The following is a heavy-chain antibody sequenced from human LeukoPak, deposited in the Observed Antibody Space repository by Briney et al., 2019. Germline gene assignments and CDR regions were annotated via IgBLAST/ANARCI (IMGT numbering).Heavy chain of an antibody. J-gene: IGHJ6*02. V-gene: IGHV4-59*01. CDR2: IHYSGST. CDR3: AKDPTPAHPLPEYYYYGMDV. CDR1: GGSINNYY. Sequence: SETLSLTCTVSGGSINNYYWIWIRQPPGRGLEWIGYIHYSGSTNYKLSLKSRVTISVDTSKKQFSLKLNSVTAADTAVYYCAKDPTPAHPLPEYYYYGMDVWGQGTTVTVSS.